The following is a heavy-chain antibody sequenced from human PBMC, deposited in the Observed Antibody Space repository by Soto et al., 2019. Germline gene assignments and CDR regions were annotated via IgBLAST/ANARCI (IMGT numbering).Heavy chain of an antibody. CDR2: ISGSGGST. Sequence: PGGSLRLSCAASGFTFSSYAMSWVRQAPGKGLEWVSAISGSGGSTYYADSVKGRFTISRDNSKNTLYLQMNSLRAEDTAVYYCAKGLRWELLHQYYFDYWGQGTLVTVSS. V-gene: IGHV3-23*01. D-gene: IGHD1-26*01. CDR3: AKGLRWELLHQYYFDY. CDR1: GFTFSSYA. J-gene: IGHJ4*02.